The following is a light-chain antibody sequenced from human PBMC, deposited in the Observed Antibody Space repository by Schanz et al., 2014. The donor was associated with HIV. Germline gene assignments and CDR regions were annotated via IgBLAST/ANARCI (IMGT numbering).Light chain of an antibody. Sequence: QAVVTQEPSLTVSPGGAVTLTCGFTTGSVTSGHFPFWLQQRPGQAPRALIFNTNKKHSWTPARFLGSLLGGKAALTLSGAQPEDEAEYYCLLSFTRSRPGVFGGGTKLTVL. CDR2: NTN. CDR3: LLSFTRSRPGV. J-gene: IGLJ3*02. CDR1: TGSVTSGHF. V-gene: IGLV7-46*01.